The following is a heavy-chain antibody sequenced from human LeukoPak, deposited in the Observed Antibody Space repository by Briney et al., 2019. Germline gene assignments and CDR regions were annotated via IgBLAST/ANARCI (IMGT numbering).Heavy chain of an antibody. J-gene: IGHJ4*02. CDR3: ARASVTTASFDY. D-gene: IGHD4-17*01. CDR1: GYSISSGYY. Sequence: KPSETLSLTCTVSGYSISSGYYWGWIRQPPGKGLEWIGSIYHSGSTYYNPSLKSRVTISVDTSKNQFSRKLSSVTAADTAVYYCARASVTTASFDYWGQGTLVTVSS. CDR2: IYHSGST. V-gene: IGHV4-38-2*02.